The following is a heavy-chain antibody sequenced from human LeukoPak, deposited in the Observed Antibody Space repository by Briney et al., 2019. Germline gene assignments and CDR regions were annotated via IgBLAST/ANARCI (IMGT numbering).Heavy chain of an antibody. J-gene: IGHJ4*02. CDR2: INPNSGGT. CDR3: ARSWIRNGDSSGYLDY. Sequence: ASVKVSCKASGYTFTGYYMHWVRQAPGQGLEWMGWINPNSGGTNYAQKFQGWVTMTRDTSISTAYMELSRLRSDDTAVYYCARSWIRNGDSSGYLDYWGQGTLVTVSS. D-gene: IGHD3-22*01. CDR1: GYTFTGYY. V-gene: IGHV1-2*04.